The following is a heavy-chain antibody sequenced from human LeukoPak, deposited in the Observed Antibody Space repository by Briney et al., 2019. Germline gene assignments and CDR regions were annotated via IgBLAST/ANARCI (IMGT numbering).Heavy chain of an antibody. CDR1: GFIFSSYS. V-gene: IGHV3-21*01. J-gene: IGHJ3*02. Sequence: PGGSLRLSCAASGFIFSSYSMNWVRQASGKGLEWVSSISSSSTYIYYADSVKGRSTISRDNAKNSLYLQMNSLRAEDTAVYYCARVRAHYYENSGYLAISGAFDIWGQGTMVTVSS. D-gene: IGHD3-22*01. CDR2: ISSSSTYI. CDR3: ARVRAHYYENSGYLAISGAFDI.